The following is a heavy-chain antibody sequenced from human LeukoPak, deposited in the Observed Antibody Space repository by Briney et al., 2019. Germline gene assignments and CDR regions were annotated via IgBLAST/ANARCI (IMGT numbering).Heavy chain of an antibody. J-gene: IGHJ4*02. Sequence: SETLSLTCTVSGGSINNYFWSWIRQSPGKGLEYIGYIYYGGNTNYNPSLNGRVTISADTTKNQFSLNLMSVTAADTAVYYCARAGSTSFGTIIDYWGQGTLVTVSS. V-gene: IGHV4-59*13. CDR3: ARAGSTSFGTIIDY. D-gene: IGHD6-6*01. CDR1: GGSINNYF. CDR2: IYYGGNT.